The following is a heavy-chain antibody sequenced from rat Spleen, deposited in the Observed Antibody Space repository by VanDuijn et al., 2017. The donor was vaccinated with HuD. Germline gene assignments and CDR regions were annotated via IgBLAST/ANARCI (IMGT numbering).Heavy chain of an antibody. J-gene: IGHJ2*01. Sequence: EVQLVESGGGLVQPGRSLKLSCAASGFTFSDYNMAWVRQAPKKGLEWVATIFYDGSSTYYRDSVKGRFTISRDNAKSSLYLQMDSLRCEDTATYYWARLDYPGITDLDYWGQGVMVTVSS. CDR2: IFYDGSST. V-gene: IGHV5-7*01. CDR3: ARLDYPGITDLDY. CDR1: GFTFSDYN. D-gene: IGHD1-4*01.